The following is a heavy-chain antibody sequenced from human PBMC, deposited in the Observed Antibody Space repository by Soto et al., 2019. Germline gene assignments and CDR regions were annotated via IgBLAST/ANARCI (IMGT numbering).Heavy chain of an antibody. J-gene: IGHJ4*02. CDR2: IYYTGST. D-gene: IGHD7-27*01. CDR1: SCSISTYY. Sequence: SGTLSPTCTVSSCSISTYYRNWVRQPPGKGLEWIGYIYYTGSTNYNPPPKTRVAISMDTSKNQFSLNLSSVTAADTAVYYCAGAPNWDYFDFWGVGTLVTVSS. V-gene: IGHV4-59*01. CDR3: AGAPNWDYFDF.